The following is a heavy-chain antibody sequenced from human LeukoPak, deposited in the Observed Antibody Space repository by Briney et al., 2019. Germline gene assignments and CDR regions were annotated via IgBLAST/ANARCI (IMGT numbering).Heavy chain of an antibody. CDR3: ARGSSSGWYGVYFDY. V-gene: IGHV1-69*01. J-gene: IGHJ4*02. Sequence: SVKVSCKASGGTFSSYAISWVRQAPGLGLEWMGGIIPIFGTANYAQKFQGRVTITADESTSTAYMELSSLRSEDTAVYHCARGSSSGWYGVYFDYWGQGTLVTVSS. CDR1: GGTFSSYA. CDR2: IIPIFGTA. D-gene: IGHD6-19*01.